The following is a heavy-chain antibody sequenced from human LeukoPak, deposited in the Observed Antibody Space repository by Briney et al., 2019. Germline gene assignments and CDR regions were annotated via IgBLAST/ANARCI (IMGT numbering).Heavy chain of an antibody. Sequence: GGSLRLSCAASGFTFSGDLMSWGRQAPGKGVEWVSNIKQDVREKYYVDSVRGGFTTSTDTTKNSLYLQMNSLRAEDTAVYYCARGPYSSSWDYYYYYYMDVWGKGTTVTVSS. D-gene: IGHD6-13*01. J-gene: IGHJ6*03. CDR1: GFTFSGDL. CDR2: IKQDVREK. CDR3: ARGPYSSSWDYYYYYYMDV. V-gene: IGHV3-7*01.